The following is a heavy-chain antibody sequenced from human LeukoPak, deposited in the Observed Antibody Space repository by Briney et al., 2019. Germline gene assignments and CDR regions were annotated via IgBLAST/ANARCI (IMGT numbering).Heavy chain of an antibody. CDR3: ARQEEWFDY. CDR1: GGTFSSYA. V-gene: IGHV1-46*01. J-gene: IGHJ5*01. Sequence: ASVKVSCKASGGTFSSYAISWVRQAPGQGLEWMGIINPSGGSTSYAQKFQGRVTMTRDTSTSTVYMELSSLRSEDTAVYYCARQEEWFDYWGQGTLVTVSS. CDR2: INPSGGST.